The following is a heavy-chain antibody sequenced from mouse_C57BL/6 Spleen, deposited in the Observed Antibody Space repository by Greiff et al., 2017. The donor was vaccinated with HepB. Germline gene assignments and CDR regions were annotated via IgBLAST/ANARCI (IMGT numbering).Heavy chain of an antibody. D-gene: IGHD1-1*01. V-gene: IGHV5-9*01. CDR1: GFTFSSYT. CDR2: ISGGGGNT. Sequence: EVKLVESGGGLVKPGGSLKLSCAASGFTFSSYTMSWVRQTPEKRLEWVATISGGGGNTYYPDSVKVRFTISRDNAKNTLYLQMSSLRSEDTGLYYCASPYYYGSSSHWYFDVWGTGTTVTVSS. CDR3: ASPYYYGSSSHWYFDV. J-gene: IGHJ1*03.